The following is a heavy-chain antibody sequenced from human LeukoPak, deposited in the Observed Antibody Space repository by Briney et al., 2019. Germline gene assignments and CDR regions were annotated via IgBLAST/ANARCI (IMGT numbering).Heavy chain of an antibody. CDR3: ARAAPAGERPEYFFDY. CDR1: GFTFSSCS. J-gene: IGHJ4*02. Sequence: PGGSLRLSCAASGFTFSSCSMSWIRQAPGKGLEWVSYISSSGSTIYYADSVRGRFTISRDNAKSSVYMQMNSLRAEDTAVYYCARAAPAGERPEYFFDYWGQGILVTVSS. V-gene: IGHV3-48*04. CDR2: ISSSGSTI.